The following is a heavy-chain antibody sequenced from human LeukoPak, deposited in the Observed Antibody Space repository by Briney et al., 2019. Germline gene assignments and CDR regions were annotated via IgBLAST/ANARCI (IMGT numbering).Heavy chain of an antibody. J-gene: IGHJ6*04. D-gene: IGHD2-21*02. V-gene: IGHV4-59*01. CDR3: ARSYCGGDCALDV. CDR2: IYYSGST. CDR1: GGSISSYY. Sequence: SETLSLTCTVSGGSISSYYWSWIRQPPGKGLEWIGYIYYSGSTNYNPSLKSRVTMSVDTSKNQFSLKLSSVTAADTAVYYCARSYCGGDCALDVWGKGTTVTVSS.